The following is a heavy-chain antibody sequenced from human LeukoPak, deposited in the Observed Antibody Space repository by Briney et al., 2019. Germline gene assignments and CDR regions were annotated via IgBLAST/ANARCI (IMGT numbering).Heavy chain of an antibody. CDR2: ISSSSYI. J-gene: IGHJ6*04. Sequence: GGSLRLSCAASGFTFSSYSMNWVRQAPGKGLEWVSSISSSSYIYYADSVKGRFTISRDNAKNSLYLQMNSLRAEDTAVYYCARGGEVVPAVRESKGMAVGAKGP. CDR3: ARGGEVVPAVRESKGMAV. D-gene: IGHD2-2*01. V-gene: IGHV3-21*01. CDR1: GFTFSSYS.